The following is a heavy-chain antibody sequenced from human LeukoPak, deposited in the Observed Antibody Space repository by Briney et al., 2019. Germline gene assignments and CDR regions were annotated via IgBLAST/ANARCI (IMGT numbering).Heavy chain of an antibody. CDR2: VSHSGHT. J-gene: IGHJ4*02. CDR3: ARGGTVAGYRSPLKNHFDS. Sequence: SETLSLTCGVYGGSFSSYHWTWIRQTPGKGLEWIGEVSHSGHTEYNPSLRSRVTILLGTSKNQFSLSVKSVTAADTPVYYCARGGTVAGYRSPLKNHFDSWGQGSLVTVSS. V-gene: IGHV4-34*01. D-gene: IGHD6-19*01. CDR1: GGSFSSYH.